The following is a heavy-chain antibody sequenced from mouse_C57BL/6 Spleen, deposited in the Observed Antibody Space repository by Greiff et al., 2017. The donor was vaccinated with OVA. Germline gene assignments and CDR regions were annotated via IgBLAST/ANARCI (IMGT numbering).Heavy chain of an antibody. V-gene: IGHV5-6*02. CDR1: GFTFSSSG. Sequence: DVKLQESGGDLVKPGGSLKLSCAASGFTFSSSGMSWVRQTPDKRLAWVATISSGGSYTYYPDSVKGRFTISRDNAKNTLYLQMSSLKSEDTAMYYGARHNPGEGLRREAMDYWGQGTSVTVSS. CDR2: ISSGGSYT. D-gene: IGHD2-4*01. CDR3: ARHNPGEGLRREAMDY. J-gene: IGHJ4*01.